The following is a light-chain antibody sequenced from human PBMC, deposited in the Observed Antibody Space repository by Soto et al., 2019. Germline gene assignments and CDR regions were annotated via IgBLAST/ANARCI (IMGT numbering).Light chain of an antibody. Sequence: QSVLTQPPSVSGAPGQRVTISCTGSSSNIGAGYDVHWYQQLPGTAPKLLIYGNSNRPSGVPDRFSGSKSGTSASLAITGXXXXXXXXXXCQXYDSSLSALFGGGTKLTVL. J-gene: IGLJ3*02. V-gene: IGLV1-40*01. CDR2: GNS. CDR1: SSNIGAGYD. CDR3: QXYDSSLSAL.